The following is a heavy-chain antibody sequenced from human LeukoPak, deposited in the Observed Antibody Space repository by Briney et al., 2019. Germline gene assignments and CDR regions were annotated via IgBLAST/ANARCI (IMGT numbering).Heavy chain of an antibody. CDR2: ISISGGST. Sequence: TGGSLRLSCAASGFTFSSYAMSWVRQAPGKGLDWVSAISISGGSTYYADSVRGRFTISRDKSKNTLYLQMNSLRAEDTAVYYCAKVEYGSGSYGTFDMWGLGTMVTVSS. V-gene: IGHV3-23*01. D-gene: IGHD3-10*01. CDR3: AKVEYGSGSYGTFDM. CDR1: GFTFSSYA. J-gene: IGHJ3*02.